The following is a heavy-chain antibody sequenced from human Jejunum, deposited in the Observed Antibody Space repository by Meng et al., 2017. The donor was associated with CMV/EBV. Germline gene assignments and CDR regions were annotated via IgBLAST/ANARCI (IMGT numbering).Heavy chain of an antibody. V-gene: IGHV3-74*03. CDR3: ARENNGPEEY. CDR1: GFTFSSHW. J-gene: IGHJ4*01. Sequence: EVQLVESGGGLVQPGGSLRLSCAASGFTFSSHWMHWVRQAPGKGLVWVSSIKTDGSDSEYADSVKGRCTISRDNAKNMLYLEINSLRAEDTAVYYCARENNGPEEYWGQGTLVTVSS. D-gene: IGHD1-14*01. CDR2: IKTDGSDS.